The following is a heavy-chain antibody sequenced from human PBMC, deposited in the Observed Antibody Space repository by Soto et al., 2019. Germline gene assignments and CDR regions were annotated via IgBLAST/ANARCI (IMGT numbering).Heavy chain of an antibody. CDR2: VSSNNDKT. Sequence: EVQLLESGGGLVQPGGSLRLSCAASGFTFSSYAMSWVRQAPGKGLEWVSGVSSNNDKTYADSVKGRFTISRDNSKNTLYLQMNSLRAEDTAIYYCAQRVYGSGNSWGQGTLVTVSS. CDR3: AQRVYGSGNS. J-gene: IGHJ5*02. D-gene: IGHD3-10*01. V-gene: IGHV3-23*01. CDR1: GFTFSSYA.